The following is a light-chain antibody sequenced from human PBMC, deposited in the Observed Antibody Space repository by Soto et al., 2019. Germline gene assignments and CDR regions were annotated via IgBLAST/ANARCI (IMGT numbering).Light chain of an antibody. CDR1: QSISSY. V-gene: IGKV1-39*01. CDR3: QQRYSTPVT. J-gene: IGKJ4*01. CDR2: AAS. Sequence: DIQMNQSPSSLSASVGDRVTITCRASQSISSYLNWYQQKPGKAPKLLIYAASSLQSGVPSRFSGSGSGTDFTLTISSLQPEDFATYYCQQRYSTPVTFGGGTKVEIK.